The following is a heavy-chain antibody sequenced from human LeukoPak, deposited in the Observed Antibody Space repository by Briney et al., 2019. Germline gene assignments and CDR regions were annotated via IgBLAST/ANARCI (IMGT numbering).Heavy chain of an antibody. CDR3: AKVSTVPFDY. J-gene: IGHJ4*02. V-gene: IGHV3-20*04. Sequence: GGSLRLSCAASGFTFDDYGMSWVRQAPGKGLEWVSGINWNGGSTGYADSVKGRFTISRDNSKNTLYLQMNSLRAEDTAVYYCAKVSTVPFDYWGQGTLVTVSS. CDR2: INWNGGST. D-gene: IGHD2-2*01. CDR1: GFTFDDYG.